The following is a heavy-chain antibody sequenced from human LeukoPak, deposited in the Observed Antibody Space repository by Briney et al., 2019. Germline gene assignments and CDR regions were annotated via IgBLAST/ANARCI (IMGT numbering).Heavy chain of an antibody. CDR3: AREVGGSYSPNDYYYYYYMDV. J-gene: IGHJ6*03. V-gene: IGHV4-39*07. Sequence: SETLSLTCTVSGGSISSSSYYWGWTRHPPGKGLEWIGSIYYSASTYYNPSLKSRVTISVDTSKNQFSLKLSSVTAADTAVYYCAREVGGSYSPNDYYYYYYMDVWGKGTTVTVSS. CDR2: IYYSAST. CDR1: GGSISSSSYY. D-gene: IGHD1-26*01.